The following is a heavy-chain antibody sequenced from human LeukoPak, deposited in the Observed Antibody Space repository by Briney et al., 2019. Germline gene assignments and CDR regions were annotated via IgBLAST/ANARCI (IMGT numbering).Heavy chain of an antibody. J-gene: IGHJ6*03. CDR3: ARVAQGASTENYYYYYMDV. CDR2: ITSRSRYI. CDR1: GFAFNSYS. V-gene: IGHV3-21*01. Sequence: GGSLRLSCAASGFAFNSYSIKWVRQAPGKGLEWVSSITSRSRYIYNADSVKGRFTISRDNAKNSLYLQMSSLRAEDTAVYYCARVAQGASTENYYYYYMDVWGKGTTVTVSS. D-gene: IGHD1-1*01.